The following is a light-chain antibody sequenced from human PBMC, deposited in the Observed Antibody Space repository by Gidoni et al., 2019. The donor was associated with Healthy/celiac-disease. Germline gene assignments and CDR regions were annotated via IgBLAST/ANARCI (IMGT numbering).Light chain of an antibody. CDR1: ALPKQY. Sequence: SYELTQPPSVSVSPGQTARITCSGDALPKQYAYWYQQKPGQAPVLVIYKDSERHSGIPERFSGSSSGTTVTLTISGVQAEDEADYYCQSADSSGTICVFGTGTKVTV. CDR3: QSADSSGTICV. J-gene: IGLJ1*01. V-gene: IGLV3-25*03. CDR2: KDS.